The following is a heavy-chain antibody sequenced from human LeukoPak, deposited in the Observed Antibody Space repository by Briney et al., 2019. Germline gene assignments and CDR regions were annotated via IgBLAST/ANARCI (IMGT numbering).Heavy chain of an antibody. D-gene: IGHD1-1*01. Sequence: SETLSLTCGVSGGSFSGYYWTWIRQPPGKGLEWVGEVNHGGSTNYNPSLKGRVTLSLDMSKKQVSLTLNSATAADTAVYYCARPAGGGQVAFRAKTNFLYWGPGTLVVVSS. J-gene: IGHJ4*02. CDR2: VNHGGST. CDR1: GGSFSGYY. V-gene: IGHV4-34*01. CDR3: ARPAGGGQVAFRAKTNFLY.